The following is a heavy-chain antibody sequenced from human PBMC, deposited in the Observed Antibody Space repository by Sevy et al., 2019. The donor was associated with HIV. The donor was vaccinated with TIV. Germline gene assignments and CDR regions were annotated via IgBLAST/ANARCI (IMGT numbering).Heavy chain of an antibody. Sequence: SGPTLVKPTQTLTLTCTFSGFLLSTSGVAVGWIRQPPGKALEFLALIYSDDDKSYSPSLKTRLTITKDTSKDHVVLTMTNMDPVDTATYFCIYRRGGEAVLNWGQGTLVTVSS. CDR3: IYRRGGEAVLN. D-gene: IGHD2-15*01. CDR1: GFLLSTSGVA. CDR2: IYSDDDK. J-gene: IGHJ1*01. V-gene: IGHV2-5*02.